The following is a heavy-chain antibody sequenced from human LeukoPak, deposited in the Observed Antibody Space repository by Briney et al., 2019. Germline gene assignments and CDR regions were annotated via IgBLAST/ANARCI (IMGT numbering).Heavy chain of an antibody. J-gene: IGHJ4*02. CDR2: IGSGGSPI. Sequence: PGRSLRLSCTASGFTFGDYAMSWFRQAPGKGLECVSYIGSGGSPIYYADSVKGRFTISRDDAKNSLYLQMNSLRAEDTAVYFCATDLSGYSYGDRSDYWGQGTLVTVSS. CDR1: GFTFGDYA. CDR3: ATDLSGYSYGDRSDY. V-gene: IGHV3-11*01. D-gene: IGHD5-18*01.